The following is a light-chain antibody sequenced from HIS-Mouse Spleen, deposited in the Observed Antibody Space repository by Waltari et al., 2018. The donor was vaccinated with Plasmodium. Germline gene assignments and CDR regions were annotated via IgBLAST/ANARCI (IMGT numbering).Light chain of an antibody. CDR2: GAS. V-gene: IGKV3-15*01. CDR1: QSVSSN. J-gene: IGKJ1*01. Sequence: EIVMTQSPATLSVSPGESATLSCRASQSVSSNLAWYQQKLGQAPRLLIYGASTRATGIPARFSGSGSGTEFTLTISSMQSEDFAVYYCQQYNNWPRGTFGQGTKVEIK. CDR3: QQYNNWPRGT.